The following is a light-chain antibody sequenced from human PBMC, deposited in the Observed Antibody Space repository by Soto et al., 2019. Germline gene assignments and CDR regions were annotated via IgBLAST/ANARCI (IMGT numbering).Light chain of an antibody. CDR3: CSYAGSYTLYV. Sequence: RTQPRSVSGSPGQSVTILCTGNSSDVGGYNYVSWYQQHPGNAPKLMIYDVSKRPSGVPDRFSGSKSGNTASLNISGLQAEDEADYYCCSYAGSYTLYVFGTGTKVT. CDR1: SSDVGGYNY. J-gene: IGLJ1*01. CDR2: DVS. V-gene: IGLV2-11*01.